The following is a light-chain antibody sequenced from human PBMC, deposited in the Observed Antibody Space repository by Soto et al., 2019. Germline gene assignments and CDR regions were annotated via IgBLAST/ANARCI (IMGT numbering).Light chain of an antibody. CDR2: DAS. Sequence: EIVLTQSPATLSLSPGERATLSCRASQSVSSYLAWYQQKPGQAPRLLIYDASNRATGIPARFSGSGSGTDFTLTISSLEPEDFAVYYCQQRSNCHPFGLTFGGGTKVEIK. CDR3: QQRSNCHPFGLT. V-gene: IGKV3-11*01. J-gene: IGKJ4*01. CDR1: QSVSSY.